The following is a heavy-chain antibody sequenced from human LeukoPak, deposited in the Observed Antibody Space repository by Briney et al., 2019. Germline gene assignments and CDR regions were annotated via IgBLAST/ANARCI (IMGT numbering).Heavy chain of an antibody. Sequence: SETLSLTCTVSGGSISSYYWSWIRQPPGKGLEWIGYIYYSGSTNYNPSLKSRVTISVDTSKNQFSLKLSSVTAADTAVYYCARFPRYCSGGSCYSDDYWGQGTLVTVSS. J-gene: IGHJ4*02. CDR3: ARFPRYCSGGSCYSDDY. V-gene: IGHV4-59*01. CDR2: IYYSGST. D-gene: IGHD2-15*01. CDR1: GGSISSYY.